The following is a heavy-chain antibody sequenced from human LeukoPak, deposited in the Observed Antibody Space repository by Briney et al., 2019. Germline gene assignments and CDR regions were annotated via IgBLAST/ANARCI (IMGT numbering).Heavy chain of an antibody. CDR2: IGGDGTT. D-gene: IGHD1-1*01. CDR1: GFTFSNCG. J-gene: IGHJ3*02. CDR3: AREWYDWAAFDI. Sequence: PGGSLRLSCATSGFTFSNCGMSWVRQAPGKGLQWLSVIGGDGTTYYEDSVKGRFTISRDNAKNSLYLQMNSLRAEGTAVYYCAREWYDWAAFDIWGQGTMVTVSS. V-gene: IGHV3-69-1*01.